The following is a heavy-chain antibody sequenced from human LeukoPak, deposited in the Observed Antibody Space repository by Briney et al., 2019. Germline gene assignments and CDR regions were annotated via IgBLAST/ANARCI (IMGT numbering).Heavy chain of an antibody. V-gene: IGHV3-21*01. CDR2: ISSSSSYI. J-gene: IGHJ4*02. CDR1: GFTFNTYS. Sequence: GGSLRLSCVASGFTFNTYSMNWVRQAPGKGLEWVSSISSSSSYIYYADSVKGRFTISRDNAKNSVYLQMNNLRAEDTAVYYCARALNYGGDSDYWGQGTLVTVSS. D-gene: IGHD4-23*01. CDR3: ARALNYGGDSDY.